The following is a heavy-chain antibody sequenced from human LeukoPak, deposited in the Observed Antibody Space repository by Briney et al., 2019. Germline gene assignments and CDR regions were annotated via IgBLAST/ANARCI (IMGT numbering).Heavy chain of an antibody. CDR3: ARRSYYYDSSGYYPSHFDY. Sequence: GESLKISCKGSGYSFTSYWIGWVRQMPGKGLEWMGIIYPGDSDTRYSPSFQGQVTISADESISTAYLQWSSLKASDTAMYYCARRSYYYDSSGYYPSHFDYWGQGTLVTVSS. CDR1: GYSFTSYW. J-gene: IGHJ4*02. V-gene: IGHV5-51*01. CDR2: IYPGDSDT. D-gene: IGHD3-22*01.